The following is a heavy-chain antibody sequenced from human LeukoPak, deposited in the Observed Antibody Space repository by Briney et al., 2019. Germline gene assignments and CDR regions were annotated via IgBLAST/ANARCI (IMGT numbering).Heavy chain of an antibody. CDR2: IYYSGST. J-gene: IGHJ3*02. Sequence: SETLSLTCTVSGGSISSSSYYWGWIRQPPGKGLEWIGSIYYSGSTYYNPSLKSRVTISIDTSKNQFSLKLSSVTAADTAVYYCARHTSTWGSGAFDIWGQGTTVTVSS. V-gene: IGHV4-39*01. D-gene: IGHD6-19*01. CDR3: ARHTSTWGSGAFDI. CDR1: GGSISSSSYY.